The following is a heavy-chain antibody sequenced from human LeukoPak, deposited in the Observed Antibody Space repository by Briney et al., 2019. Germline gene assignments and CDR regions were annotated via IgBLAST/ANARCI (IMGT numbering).Heavy chain of an antibody. CDR2: IYPGDSDT. CDR1: GYSFTSYW. Sequence: GESLKISCKGSGYSFTSYWIGWEHQIPGKGLEWMGIIYPGDSDTRYSPSFQGQVTISADKSISTAYLQWSSLKASDTAMYYCARTAAVTEFDYWGQGTLVTVSS. CDR3: ARTAAVTEFDY. D-gene: IGHD6-19*01. V-gene: IGHV5-51*07. J-gene: IGHJ4*02.